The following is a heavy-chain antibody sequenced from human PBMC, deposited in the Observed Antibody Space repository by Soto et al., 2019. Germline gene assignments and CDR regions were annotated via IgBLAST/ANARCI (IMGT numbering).Heavy chain of an antibody. J-gene: IGHJ5*02. V-gene: IGHV1-69*13. CDR3: ARAGQLLYNWFDP. CDR2: IIPIFGTA. D-gene: IGHD2-2*01. Sequence: GASVKVSCKASGGTFSSYAISWVRQAPGQGLEWMGGIIPIFGTANYAQKFQGRVTITADESTSTAYMELSSLRSEDTAVYYCARAGQLLYNWFDPWGLGTLVTVSS. CDR1: GGTFSSYA.